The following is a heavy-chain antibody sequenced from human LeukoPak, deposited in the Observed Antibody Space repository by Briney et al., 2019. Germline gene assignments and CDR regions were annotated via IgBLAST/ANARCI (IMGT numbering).Heavy chain of an antibody. J-gene: IGHJ4*02. V-gene: IGHV4-59*01. Sequence: SETVSLTCTVSGGSISSYYWSWIRQPPGKGLEWIGYIYYSGSTNYNPSLKSRVTISVDTSKNQFSLKLSSVTAADTAVYYCARVSSSWYLDYWGQGTLVTVSS. CDR3: ARVSSSWYLDY. CDR2: IYYSGST. CDR1: GGSISSYY. D-gene: IGHD6-13*01.